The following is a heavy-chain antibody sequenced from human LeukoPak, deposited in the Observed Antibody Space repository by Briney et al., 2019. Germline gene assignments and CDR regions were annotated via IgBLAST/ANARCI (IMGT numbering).Heavy chain of an antibody. CDR1: GITFSRYW. V-gene: IGHV3-7*01. D-gene: IGHD2-15*01. Sequence: QPGGSLRLSCTVSGITFSRYWMSWVRQAPGKGLEWVANINQDGNRENYVDSVKGRFSISRDNAKNSLFLQMHSLRAEDTAVYYCATTFPYCSDGTCALGGQGTLVTVSS. CDR3: ATTFPYCSDGTCAL. CDR2: INQDGNRE. J-gene: IGHJ4*02.